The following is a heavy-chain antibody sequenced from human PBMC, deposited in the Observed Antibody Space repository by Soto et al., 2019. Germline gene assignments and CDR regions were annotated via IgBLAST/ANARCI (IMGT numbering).Heavy chain of an antibody. CDR2: IYRTGST. V-gene: IGHV4-4*02. CDR1: GGSFTRNNW. Sequence: PSETLSLTCAVSGGSFTRNNWWTWVRQPPGQGLEWIGEIYRTGSTNYTPSLKSRVTISLDKSENQFSLKVTSLTAADTAVYYCASRDPGTSVDYWGQGTLVTVS. CDR3: ASRDPGTSVDY. D-gene: IGHD1-7*01. J-gene: IGHJ4*02.